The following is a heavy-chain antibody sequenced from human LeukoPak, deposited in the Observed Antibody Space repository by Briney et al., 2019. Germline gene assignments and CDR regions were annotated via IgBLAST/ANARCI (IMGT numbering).Heavy chain of an antibody. Sequence: SETLSLTCTVSPDSNTSNFWSWVRQPPGKGLEWIGEIHRSGSTNYNPSLQSRVTISIDRSKNQIALELSSVTAADTAAYYCAREIVGGFNPGAYWGQGTLVTVSS. CDR1: PDSNTSNF. CDR2: IHRSGST. V-gene: IGHV4-4*02. D-gene: IGHD1-14*01. CDR3: AREIVGGFNPGAY. J-gene: IGHJ4*02.